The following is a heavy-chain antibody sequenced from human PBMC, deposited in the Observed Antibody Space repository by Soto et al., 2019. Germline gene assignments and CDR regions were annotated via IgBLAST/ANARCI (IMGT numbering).Heavy chain of an antibody. CDR1: GDSVSSNSAA. CDR3: TRGAGRGYCTGNTCYSPYNYYGMDV. V-gene: IGHV6-1*01. D-gene: IGHD2-15*01. Sequence: TSQTLSLTCAISGDSVSSNSAAWNWVRQSPSRGLEWLGRTYYRSKWYDDYAVSVKSRITIKPDTSKNQFSLQLNSVTPEYSAVYYCTRGAGRGYCTGNTCYSPYNYYGMDVWGQGTTVTVSS. J-gene: IGHJ6*02. CDR2: TYYRSKWYD.